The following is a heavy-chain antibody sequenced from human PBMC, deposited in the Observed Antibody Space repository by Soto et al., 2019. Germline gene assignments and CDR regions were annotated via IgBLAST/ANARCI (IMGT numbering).Heavy chain of an antibody. CDR1: GGSISSGNW. CDR3: ARTLGGRLDGMDV. V-gene: IGHV4-4*02. CDR2: VYQSGGT. D-gene: IGHD1-26*01. Sequence: QVQLQESGPGLVEPSGTLSLTCAVSGGSISSGNWWSWIRQPPGKGLQWIGEVYQSGGTNYNPSRNGRVRISLDKCKNQFSLKLSSVTAADTAVYYCARTLGGRLDGMDVWGQGTTLTVSS. J-gene: IGHJ6*02.